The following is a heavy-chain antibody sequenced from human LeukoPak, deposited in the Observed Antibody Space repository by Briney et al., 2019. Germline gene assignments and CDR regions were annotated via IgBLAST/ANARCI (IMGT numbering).Heavy chain of an antibody. CDR1: GFTFSNYA. CDR3: AKTLEAYDGAPRFDC. Sequence: PGGSLRLSCAASGFTFSNYAMGAVHETPGEGLEWGSTVSGSGDCTHSADSVKGRFPIARDNSKNTLYLKVNSLRAEDTAAYYCAKTLEAYDGAPRFDCWGQGTLVTVSS. D-gene: IGHD3-22*01. CDR2: VSGSGDCT. J-gene: IGHJ4*02. V-gene: IGHV3-23*01.